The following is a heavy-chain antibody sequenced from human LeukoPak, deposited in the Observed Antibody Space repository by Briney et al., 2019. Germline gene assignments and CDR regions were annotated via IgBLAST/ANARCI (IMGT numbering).Heavy chain of an antibody. Sequence: GGSLRLSCAASGFIFDDYGMSWVRQAPGKGLEWVSGIIWNGGSTVYANSVKGRFTISRDNAKNSLYLQMNSLRDEDTAFYYCAKTKSSSWLFDSWGQGTLVTVSS. CDR2: IIWNGGST. D-gene: IGHD6-13*01. CDR1: GFIFDDYG. V-gene: IGHV3-20*04. CDR3: AKTKSSSWLFDS. J-gene: IGHJ4*02.